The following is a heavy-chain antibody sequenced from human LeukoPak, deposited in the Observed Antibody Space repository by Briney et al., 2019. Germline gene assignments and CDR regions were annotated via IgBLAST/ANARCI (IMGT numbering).Heavy chain of an antibody. V-gene: IGHV4-39*07. J-gene: IGHJ3*02. Sequence: SETLSLTCTVSGGSISSSGYYWGWIRQPPGKGLEWIGGLYYSGRPYYNPSLKSRVTISGDTSKNQFSLKLSSVTAADTAVYYCARDRANGAFDIWGQGTMVTVSA. CDR2: LYYSGRP. CDR3: ARDRANGAFDI. D-gene: IGHD1-1*01. CDR1: GGSISSSGYY.